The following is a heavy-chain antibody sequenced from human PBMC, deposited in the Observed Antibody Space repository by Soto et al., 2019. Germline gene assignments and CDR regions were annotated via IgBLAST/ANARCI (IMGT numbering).Heavy chain of an antibody. V-gene: IGHV3-13*01. CDR3: TIGGVDV. CDR2: VGTAGDT. J-gene: IGHJ6*02. Sequence: GSLRLSCAASGFTFSSYDMHWVRQPTGKGLEWVSAVGTAGDTYYPGSVKGRFTISRDNAKNSLYLQMDSLRAEDTAVYYCTIGGVDVWGQGTTVTVSS. D-gene: IGHD3-10*01. CDR1: GFTFSSYD.